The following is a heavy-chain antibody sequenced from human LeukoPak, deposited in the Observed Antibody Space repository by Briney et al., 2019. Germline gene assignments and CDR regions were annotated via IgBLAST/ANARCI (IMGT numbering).Heavy chain of an antibody. D-gene: IGHD2-15*01. CDR1: GFTFSSYG. V-gene: IGHV3-30*03. CDR2: ISYDGSNK. Sequence: GGSLRLSCAASGFTFSSYGMHWVRQAPGEGLEWVAVISYDGSNKYYADSVKGRFTISRDNSKNTLYLQMNSLRAEDTAVYYCARKREGPATGIDYWGQGTLVTVSS. CDR3: ARKREGPATGIDY. J-gene: IGHJ4*02.